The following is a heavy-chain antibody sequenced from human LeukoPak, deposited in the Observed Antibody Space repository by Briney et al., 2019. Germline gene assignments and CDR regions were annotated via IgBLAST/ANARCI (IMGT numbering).Heavy chain of an antibody. V-gene: IGHV3-30*02. CDR2: IRHDGNNK. D-gene: IGHD2-15*01. J-gene: IGHJ6*02. CDR3: ARDPYCSGGTCYPAPYYGMDV. Sequence: GGSLRLSCAATEFTFSTYGMHWVRQAPGKGLEWVAFIRHDGNNKYYADSVKGRFTISRDNSKNTLYLQKNSLRAEDTAVYYCARDPYCSGGTCYPAPYYGMDVWGQGTTVTVSS. CDR1: EFTFSTYG.